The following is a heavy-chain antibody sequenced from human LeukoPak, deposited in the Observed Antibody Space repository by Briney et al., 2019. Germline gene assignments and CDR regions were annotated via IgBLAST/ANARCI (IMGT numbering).Heavy chain of an antibody. CDR3: ARVGSSWSDYFDY. D-gene: IGHD6-13*01. Sequence: PSETLSLTCAAYGGTFSGYYWSWIRQPPGKGLEWIGEINHSGSTNYNPSLKSRVTITVDTSKNQFSLRLSSVSAADTAVYDCARVGSSWSDYFDYWGQGTLVTVSS. J-gene: IGHJ4*02. V-gene: IGHV4-34*01. CDR1: GGTFSGYY. CDR2: INHSGST.